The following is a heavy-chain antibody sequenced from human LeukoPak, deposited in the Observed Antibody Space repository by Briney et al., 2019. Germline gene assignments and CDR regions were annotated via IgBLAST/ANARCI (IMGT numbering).Heavy chain of an antibody. Sequence: GDSLKFSCKDSGYSFTSYWIGWVRQMPGKGLEWMGIIYPGDSDTRYSPSFQGQVTISDDTPISTGYLQWSSLKASDTAMYYCARQGQQLVPRQIDYWGQGTLVTVSS. J-gene: IGHJ4*02. V-gene: IGHV5-51*01. CDR1: GYSFTSYW. CDR3: ARQGQQLVPRQIDY. CDR2: IYPGDSDT. D-gene: IGHD6-13*01.